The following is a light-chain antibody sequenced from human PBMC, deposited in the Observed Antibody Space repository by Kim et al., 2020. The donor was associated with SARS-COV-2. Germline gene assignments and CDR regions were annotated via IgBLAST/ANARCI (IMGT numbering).Light chain of an antibody. CDR3: QAWDTSTVV. V-gene: IGLV3-1*01. CDR2: QDS. CDR1: KLGDKY. Sequence: SYELTQPPSVSVSPRQTASITCSGDKLGDKYACWYQQKPGQSPVVVIYQDSKRPSGIPERFSGSNSGNTATLTISGTQAMDEADYYCQAWDTSTVVFGVG. J-gene: IGLJ2*01.